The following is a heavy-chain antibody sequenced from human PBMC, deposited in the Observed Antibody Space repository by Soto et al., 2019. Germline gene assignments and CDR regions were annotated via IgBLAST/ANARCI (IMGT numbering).Heavy chain of an antibody. Sequence: QVQLVQSGPEVKKPAASVQVSCKASGYPFTSYGIVWVRQAPGQGLEWMGWISPYSGETRYTEKFRDRLTLTTDTSTSTAYMDLRSLTSDDTAVYFCARGPVAGSDFWGQGTLVIVSS. V-gene: IGHV1-18*01. D-gene: IGHD6-19*01. J-gene: IGHJ4*02. CDR3: ARGPVAGSDF. CDR1: GYPFTSYG. CDR2: ISPYSGET.